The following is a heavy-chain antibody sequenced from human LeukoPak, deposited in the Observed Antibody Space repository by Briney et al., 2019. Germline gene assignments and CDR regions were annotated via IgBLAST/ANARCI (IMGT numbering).Heavy chain of an antibody. CDR3: ARDLDLVGTRNWFDP. D-gene: IGHD1-26*01. V-gene: IGHV3-48*04. CDR2: LSSRSNMI. J-gene: IGHJ5*02. CDR1: GFTFSSYS. Sequence: GGSLRLCCAASGFTFSSYSMNWVRQAPGKGLEWVSYLSSRSNMIYYADSVKGRFTISRDNVKNSLYLQMNSLRAEDTAVYYCARDLDLVGTRNWFDPWGQGTLVTVSS.